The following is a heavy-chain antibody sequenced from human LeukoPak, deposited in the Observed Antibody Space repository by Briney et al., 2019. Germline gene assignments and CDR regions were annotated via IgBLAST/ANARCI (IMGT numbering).Heavy chain of an antibody. CDR2: ITPSGERA. J-gene: IGHJ4*02. D-gene: IGHD3-22*01. CDR1: GFSFSTYA. Sequence: PGGSLRLSCAASGFSFSTYALSWVRQAPGKGLEWVSAITPSGERAFYADSVKGRFTMSRDNSKNTVYLQMNSRRAGDTALYYCAKHRCDRSGYSEGFDYWGQGTLVTVSS. V-gene: IGHV3-23*01. CDR3: AKHRCDRSGYSEGFDY.